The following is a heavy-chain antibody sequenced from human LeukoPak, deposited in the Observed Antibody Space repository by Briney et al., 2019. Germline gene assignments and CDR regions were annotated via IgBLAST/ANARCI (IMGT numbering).Heavy chain of an antibody. Sequence: GGSLRLSCTASGFTFGDYAMSWVRQAPGKGLEWVGFIRSKTYGGTTEYAASVKGRFTISRDDSKSSAYLQMNSLKTEATAMYYCTRDTYSITRDTFDIWGQGTMVTVSS. J-gene: IGHJ3*02. V-gene: IGHV3-49*04. CDR3: TRDTYSITRDTFDI. CDR2: IRSKTYGGTT. CDR1: GFTFGDYA. D-gene: IGHD4-11*01.